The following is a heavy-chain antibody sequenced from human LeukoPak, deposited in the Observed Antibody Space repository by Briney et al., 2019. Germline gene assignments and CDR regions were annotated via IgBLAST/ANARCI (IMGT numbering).Heavy chain of an antibody. CDR1: GYSISSGYY. CDR2: IYHSGST. Sequence: KSSETLSLTCAVSGYSISSGYYWGWIRQPPGKGLEWIGSIYHSGSTYYNPSLKSRVTISVDTSKNQFSLKLSSVTAAGTAVYYCARTLTIYSSSSQSFAGPFDYWGQGTLVTVSS. V-gene: IGHV4-38-2*01. D-gene: IGHD6-6*01. CDR3: ARTLTIYSSSSQSFAGPFDY. J-gene: IGHJ4*02.